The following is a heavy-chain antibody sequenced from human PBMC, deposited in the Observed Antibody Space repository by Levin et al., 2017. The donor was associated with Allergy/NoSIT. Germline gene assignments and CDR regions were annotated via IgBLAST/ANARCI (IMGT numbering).Heavy chain of an antibody. Sequence: PGGSLRLSCKASGYTFTGYYMHWVRQAPGQGLEWMGWINPNSGGTNYAQKFQGRVTMTRDTSISTAYMELSRLRSDDTAVYYCARIFYGSGSYGWFDPWGQGTLVTVSS. D-gene: IGHD3-10*01. CDR2: INPNSGGT. J-gene: IGHJ5*02. CDR3: ARIFYGSGSYGWFDP. V-gene: IGHV1-2*02. CDR1: GYTFTGYY.